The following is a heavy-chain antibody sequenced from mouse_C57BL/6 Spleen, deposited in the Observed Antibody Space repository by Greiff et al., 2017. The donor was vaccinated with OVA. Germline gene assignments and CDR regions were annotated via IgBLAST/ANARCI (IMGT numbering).Heavy chain of an antibody. Sequence: VQLVESGPELVKPGASVKISCKASGYSFTDYNMNWVKQSNGKSLEWIGVINPNYGTTSYNQKFKGKATLTVDQSSSTAYMQLNSLTSEDSAVYYCARTNYYGSSLYYFDYWGQGTTLTVSS. D-gene: IGHD1-1*01. V-gene: IGHV1-39*01. CDR1: GYSFTDYN. CDR2: INPNYGTT. J-gene: IGHJ2*01. CDR3: ARTNYYGSSLYYFDY.